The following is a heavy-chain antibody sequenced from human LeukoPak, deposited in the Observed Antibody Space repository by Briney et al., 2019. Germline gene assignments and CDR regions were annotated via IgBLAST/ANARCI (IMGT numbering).Heavy chain of an antibody. D-gene: IGHD1-14*01. V-gene: IGHV4-30-2*01. Sequence: SETLSLTCTVSGGSISSGGYYWSWIRQPPGKGLEWIGYIYHSGSTYYNPSLKSRVTISVDRSKNQFSLKLSSVTAADTAVYYCARLSSYHGLADYWGQGTLVTVSS. CDR2: IYHSGST. J-gene: IGHJ4*02. CDR1: GGSISSGGYY. CDR3: ARLSSYHGLADY.